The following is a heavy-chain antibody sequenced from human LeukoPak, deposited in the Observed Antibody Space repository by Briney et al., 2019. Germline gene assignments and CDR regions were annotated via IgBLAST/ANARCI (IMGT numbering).Heavy chain of an antibody. CDR1: GGSISSGGYY. Sequence: SETLSLTCTVSGGSISSGGYYWSWIRQHPGKGLEWIGSIYHSGSTYYNPSLKSRVTISVDTSKNQFSLKLSSVTAADTAVHYCARSLGSGWPYYFDYWGQGTLVTVSS. CDR3: ARSLGSGWPYYFDY. J-gene: IGHJ4*02. CDR2: IYHSGST. V-gene: IGHV4-39*07. D-gene: IGHD6-19*01.